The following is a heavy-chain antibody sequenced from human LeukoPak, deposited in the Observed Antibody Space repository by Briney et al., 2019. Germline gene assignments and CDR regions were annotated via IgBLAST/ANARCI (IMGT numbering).Heavy chain of an antibody. CDR2: IFHSGNT. V-gene: IGHV4-38-2*01. J-gene: IGHJ5*01. CDR1: GYSISSGYY. Sequence: SQTLSLTCALSGYSISSGYYWAWIRQPPGKGLEWIGSIFHSGNTYYNPSLKSRVTISIDTSKNQFSLKLTSVTAADTAVYYCARGVATTDSWGQGTLVTVSS. CDR3: ARGVATTDS. D-gene: IGHD5-12*01.